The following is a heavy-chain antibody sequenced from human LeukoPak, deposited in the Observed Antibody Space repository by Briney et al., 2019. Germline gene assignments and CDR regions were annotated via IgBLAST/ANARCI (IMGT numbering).Heavy chain of an antibody. Sequence: SETLSLTCTVSGGSISSSSYYWGWIRQPPGKGLEWIGSIYYSGSTYYNPSLKSRVTISVDTSKNQFSLKLSSVTAADTAVYYCARGGSSWYQDYWGQGTLVTVSS. D-gene: IGHD6-13*01. CDR2: IYYSGST. V-gene: IGHV4-39*07. CDR3: ARGGSSWYQDY. J-gene: IGHJ4*02. CDR1: GGSISSSSYY.